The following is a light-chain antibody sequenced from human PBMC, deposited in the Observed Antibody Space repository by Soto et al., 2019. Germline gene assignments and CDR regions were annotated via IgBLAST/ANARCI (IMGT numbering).Light chain of an antibody. CDR2: WAS. J-gene: IGKJ5*01. CDR1: QSVFYSSNSPSY. Sequence: DIVMTQSPDALAVSLGERATINCKSSQSVFYSSNSPSYLAWYQHELGQPPTLLIYWASTRQSGVPDRFSGSGSGTDFTLTISRLQAEYVAVYDSKQYYSLPVTFGQGPRLEIK. CDR3: KQYYSLPVT. V-gene: IGKV4-1*01.